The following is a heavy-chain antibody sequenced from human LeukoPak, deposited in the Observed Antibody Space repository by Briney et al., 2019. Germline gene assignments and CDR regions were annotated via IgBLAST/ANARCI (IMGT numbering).Heavy chain of an antibody. Sequence: TETLSLTCAVYGGSFSGYYWSWIRQPPGKGLEWIGEINHSGSTNYNPSLKSRVTISVDTSKKQFSLKLSSVTAADTAVYYCARDLYYYGSGSFWFDPWGQGTLVTVSS. J-gene: IGHJ5*02. V-gene: IGHV4-34*01. CDR1: GGSFSGYY. D-gene: IGHD3-10*01. CDR2: INHSGST. CDR3: ARDLYYYGSGSFWFDP.